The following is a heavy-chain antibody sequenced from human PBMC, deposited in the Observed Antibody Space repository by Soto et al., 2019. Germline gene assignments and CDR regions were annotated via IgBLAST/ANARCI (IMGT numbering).Heavy chain of an antibody. CDR1: GGSISSGDYY. CDR2: RSYSGST. CDR3: AREGGLAYCGGDCLYNWFDP. J-gene: IGHJ5*02. D-gene: IGHD2-21*02. V-gene: IGHV4-31*03. Sequence: QVRLQESGPGLVKPSQTLSLTCTVSGGSISSGDYYWSWVRQHPGKGLEWIGYRSYSGSTYYNPSLKSRVTIVVDTSRNQFSLRLSSVTAADTAVYYCAREGGLAYCGGDCLYNWFDPWGQGTLVTVSS.